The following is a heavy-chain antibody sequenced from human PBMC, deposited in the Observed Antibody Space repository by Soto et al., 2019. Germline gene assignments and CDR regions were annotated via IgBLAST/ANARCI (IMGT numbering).Heavy chain of an antibody. D-gene: IGHD1-7*01. J-gene: IGHJ6*02. CDR2: INPNSGGT. CDR3: ARDRSGITGTTDYGMDV. CDR1: GYTFTGYY. V-gene: IGHV1-2*04. Sequence: ASVKVSCKASGYTFTGYYMHWVRQAPGQGLEWMGWINPNSGGTNYAQKFQGWVTMTRDTSISTAYMELSRLRSDDTAVYYCARDRSGITGTTDYGMDVWGQGTTVTVSS.